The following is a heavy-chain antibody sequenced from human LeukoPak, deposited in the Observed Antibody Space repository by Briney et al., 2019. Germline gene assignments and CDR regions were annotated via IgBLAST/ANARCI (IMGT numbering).Heavy chain of an antibody. D-gene: IGHD3-9*01. CDR1: GGSISSGDYY. CDR2: IYYSGST. Sequence: SETLSLTCTVSGGSISSGDYYWSWIRQPPGKGLEWIGYIYYSGSTNYNPSLKSRVTISVDTSKNQFSLKLSSVTAADTAVYYCARHFDYDILTGPFLDYWGQGTLVTVSS. J-gene: IGHJ4*02. V-gene: IGHV4-61*08. CDR3: ARHFDYDILTGPFLDY.